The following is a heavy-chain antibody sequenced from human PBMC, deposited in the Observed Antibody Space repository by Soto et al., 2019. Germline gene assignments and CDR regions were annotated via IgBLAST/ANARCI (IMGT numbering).Heavy chain of an antibody. D-gene: IGHD3-9*01. CDR2: IHNSGST. V-gene: IGHV4-30-4*01. Sequence: SETLSLTCTVSGDSISSGDYYWSWLRQPPGEGLEWIGYIHNSGSTYYNPSLKSRVTISVDTSNNNFSLKVRSVTAADTAVYDCARSLLRYFDWFDPWGPGTLVTVSS. CDR1: GDSISSGDYY. J-gene: IGHJ5*02. CDR3: ARSLLRYFDWFDP.